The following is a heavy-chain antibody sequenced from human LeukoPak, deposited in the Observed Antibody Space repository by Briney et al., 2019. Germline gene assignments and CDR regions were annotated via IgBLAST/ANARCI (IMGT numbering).Heavy chain of an antibody. J-gene: IGHJ4*02. D-gene: IGHD6-19*01. Sequence: PSETLSLTCAVYGGSFSGYYWSWIRQPPGKGLEWIGEINHSGSTNYNPSLKSRVTISVNTSKNQFSLKLSSVTAADTAVYYCARGGGWYWSGLDYWGQGTLVTVSS. CDR3: ARGGGWYWSGLDY. CDR1: GGSFSGYY. V-gene: IGHV4-34*01. CDR2: INHSGST.